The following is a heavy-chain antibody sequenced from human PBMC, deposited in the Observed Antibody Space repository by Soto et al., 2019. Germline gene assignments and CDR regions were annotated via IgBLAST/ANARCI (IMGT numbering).Heavy chain of an antibody. CDR1: GGTFSSYA. J-gene: IGHJ6*02. Sequence: QVQLVQSGAEVKKPGSSVKVSCKASGGTFSSYAINWVRQAPGQGLEWMGGIIPIFGTADYAQKFQGRVTITADESTSTAYRELSSLRSEDTAVYYCARAVAGGVHYYYGMDVWGQGTTVTVSS. D-gene: IGHD6-19*01. V-gene: IGHV1-69*12. CDR2: IIPIFGTA. CDR3: ARAVAGGVHYYYGMDV.